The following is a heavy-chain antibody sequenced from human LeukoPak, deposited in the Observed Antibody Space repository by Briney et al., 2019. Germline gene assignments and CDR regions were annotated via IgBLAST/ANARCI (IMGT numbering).Heavy chain of an antibody. Sequence: PSETLLVSSAVSGGSISSGGYSWSWIRQPPGKGLEWIGYIYHSGSTYYNPSLKSRVTISVDRSKNQFSLKLSSVTAADTAVYYCARGTLGYDYWGQGTLVTVSS. CDR1: GGSISSGGYS. D-gene: IGHD2-15*01. J-gene: IGHJ4*02. CDR3: ARGTLGYDY. CDR2: IYHSGST. V-gene: IGHV4-30-2*01.